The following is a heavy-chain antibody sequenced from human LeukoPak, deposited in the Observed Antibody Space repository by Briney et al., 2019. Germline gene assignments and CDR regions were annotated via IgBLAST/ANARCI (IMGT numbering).Heavy chain of an antibody. CDR1: GYTFTGYY. Sequence: ASVKVSCKASGYTFTGYYMHWVRQAPGQGLEWMGWINPNSGGTNYAQKFQGRVTMTRDTSISTAYMELSGLRSDDTAVYYCAREGYYDSSGYDAFDIWGQGTMVTVSS. V-gene: IGHV1-2*02. D-gene: IGHD3-22*01. CDR3: AREGYYDSSGYDAFDI. J-gene: IGHJ3*02. CDR2: INPNSGGT.